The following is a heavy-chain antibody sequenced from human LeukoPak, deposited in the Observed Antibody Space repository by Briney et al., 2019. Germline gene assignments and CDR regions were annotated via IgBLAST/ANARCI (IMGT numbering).Heavy chain of an antibody. J-gene: IGHJ6*02. CDR2: ISGSGGST. CDR1: GFTFSSYA. D-gene: IGHD2-15*01. Sequence: GGSLRLSCAASGFTFSSYAMSWVRQAPGKGLEWVSAISGSGGSTYYADSVKGRFTISRDNSKNTLYLQMNSPRAEDTAVYYCAKAYSPHYYYYGMDVWGQGTTVTVSS. CDR3: AKAYSPHYYYYGMDV. V-gene: IGHV3-23*01.